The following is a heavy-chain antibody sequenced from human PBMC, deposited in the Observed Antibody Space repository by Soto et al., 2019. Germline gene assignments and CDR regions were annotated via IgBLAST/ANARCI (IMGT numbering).Heavy chain of an antibody. J-gene: IGHJ2*01. V-gene: IGHV4-39*01. CDR1: GGSISSSSYY. Sequence: QLQLQESGPGLVKPSETLSLTCTVSGGSISSSSYYWGWIRQPPGKGLEWIGSIYYSGSTYYNPSLKSRVTISVDTSKNQFSLKLSSVTAADTAVYYCARRRRIPDSSGYYYWYFDLWGRGTLVTVSS. CDR2: IYYSGST. D-gene: IGHD3-22*01. CDR3: ARRRRIPDSSGYYYWYFDL.